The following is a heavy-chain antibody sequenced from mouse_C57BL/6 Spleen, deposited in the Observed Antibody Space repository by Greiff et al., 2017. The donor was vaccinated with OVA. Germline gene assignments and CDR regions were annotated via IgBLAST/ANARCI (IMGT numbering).Heavy chain of an antibody. Sequence: DVHLVESGGDLVKPGGSLTLSCAASGFTFSSYGMSWVRKTPDKRLEWVATISSGGSYTYYPDSVKGRFTISRDNAKNTLYLQMSSLKSEYTAMYYGASAYYGNGYFDVWGTGTTVTVSS. CDR2: ISSGGSYT. CDR1: GFTFSSYG. V-gene: IGHV5-6*01. J-gene: IGHJ1*03. CDR3: ASAYYGNGYFDV. D-gene: IGHD2-10*01.